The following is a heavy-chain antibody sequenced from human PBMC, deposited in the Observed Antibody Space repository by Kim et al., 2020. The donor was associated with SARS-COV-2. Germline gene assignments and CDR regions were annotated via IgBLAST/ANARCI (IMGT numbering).Heavy chain of an antibody. V-gene: IGHV3-30*04. J-gene: IGHJ4*02. Sequence: GGSLRLSCVTSEFTFSSSILHWVRQAPGKGLEWVAAMSFDGFSKYFVDSVKGRFTISRDNSKNTMSLELNSLRADDSAVYYCAREGGSSGRCGYFDSWGQGTLVTVSS. CDR3: AREGGSSGRCGYFDS. CDR1: EFTFSSSI. CDR2: MSFDGFSK. D-gene: IGHD6-19*01.